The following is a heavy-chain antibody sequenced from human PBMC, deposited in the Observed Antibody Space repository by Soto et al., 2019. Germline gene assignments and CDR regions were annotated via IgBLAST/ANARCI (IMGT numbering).Heavy chain of an antibody. CDR1: GYTFTSYD. J-gene: IGHJ6*03. CDR2: MNPNSGNT. D-gene: IGHD2-2*01. CDR3: ARGEISIVVVPAAMNDYYYYMDV. V-gene: IGHV1-8*01. Sequence: ASVKVSCKASGYTFTSYDINWVRQATGQGLEWMGWMNPNSGNTGYAQKFQGRVTMTRNTSISTAYMELSSLRSEDTAVYYCARGEISIVVVPAAMNDYYYYMDVWGKGTTVTVSS.